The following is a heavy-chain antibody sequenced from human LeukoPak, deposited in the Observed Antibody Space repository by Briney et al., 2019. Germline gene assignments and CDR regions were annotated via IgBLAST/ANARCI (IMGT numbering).Heavy chain of an antibody. CDR2: FYRGGTI. Sequence: GGSLRLSCAASGLTVSSNYMSWVRQAPGKGLEGVSVFYRGGTIYYADSVKGRFTISRDNSKNTLYLHMNSLTAADTAVYFCARDRRGSYFSDAFDIWGQGTMVTVSS. J-gene: IGHJ3*02. D-gene: IGHD1-26*01. CDR1: GLTVSSNY. V-gene: IGHV3-53*01. CDR3: ARDRRGSYFSDAFDI.